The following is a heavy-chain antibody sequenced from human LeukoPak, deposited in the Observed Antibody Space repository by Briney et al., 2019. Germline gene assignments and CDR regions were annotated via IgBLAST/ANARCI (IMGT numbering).Heavy chain of an antibody. V-gene: IGHV1-3*01. J-gene: IGHJ6*02. CDR3: ARARSWPLYYYYGMDV. CDR2: INAGNGNT. CDR1: GYTFTSYA. D-gene: IGHD2-15*01. Sequence: GASVKVSCKASGYTFTSYAMHWVRQAPGQRLEWMGWINAGNGNTKYSQKFQGRVTITRDTSASTAYMELSGLRSEDTAVYYCARARSWPLYYYYGMDVWGQGTTVTVSS.